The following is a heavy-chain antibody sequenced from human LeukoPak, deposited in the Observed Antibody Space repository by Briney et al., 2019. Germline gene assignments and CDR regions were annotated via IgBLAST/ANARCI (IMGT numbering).Heavy chain of an antibody. Sequence: WMGIINPSGGSTSYAQKFQGRVTMTRDTSTSTVYMELSSLRSEDTAVYYCASTSSSWYNYWGQGTPVTVSS. CDR2: INPSGGST. D-gene: IGHD6-13*01. J-gene: IGHJ4*02. V-gene: IGHV1-46*01. CDR3: ASTSSSWYNY.